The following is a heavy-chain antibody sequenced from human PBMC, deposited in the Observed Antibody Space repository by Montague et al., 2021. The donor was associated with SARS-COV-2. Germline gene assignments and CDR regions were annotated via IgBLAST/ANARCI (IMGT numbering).Heavy chain of an antibody. CDR3: ARAQYYYDSSGYYPAY. Sequence: SVKVSCKASGYTFTSYDINWVRQAIGQGLEWMGWMNPNSGNTGYAQKFQGRVTMTRNTSISTAYMELSSLRSEDTAVYYCARAQYYYDSSGYYPAYWGQGTLVAVSS. CDR2: MNPNSGNT. CDR1: GYTFTSYD. V-gene: IGHV1-8*01. J-gene: IGHJ4*02. D-gene: IGHD3-22*01.